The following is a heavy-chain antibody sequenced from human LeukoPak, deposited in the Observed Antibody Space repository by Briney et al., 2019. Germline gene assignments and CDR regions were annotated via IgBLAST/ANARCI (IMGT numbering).Heavy chain of an antibody. CDR3: ARQKGSTGFFDF. D-gene: IGHD6-25*01. V-gene: IGHV4-39*01. Sequence: ASETLSLTCNVSVGSITSSNHLWGWIRQTPGDGLEGIGSVFFQNTYYNPSLKSRVSISVDRTRSLFSLDLRSVTAADTALYYCARQKGSTGFFDFWGRGTLVTVSS. CDR1: VGSITSSNHL. CDR2: VFFQNT. J-gene: IGHJ4*02.